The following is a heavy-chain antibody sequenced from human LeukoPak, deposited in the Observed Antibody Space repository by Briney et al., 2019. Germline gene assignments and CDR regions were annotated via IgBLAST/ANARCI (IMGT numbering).Heavy chain of an antibody. D-gene: IGHD6-19*01. CDR3: AKAAPGVAVAGYFDY. Sequence: GGSLRLSCAASGFTFSTYSLNWVRQAPPKGLEWVSSISSSSGYIYYEDSVKGRFTISRDNAKNSLYLQMNSLRAEDTALHYCAKAAPGVAVAGYFDYWGQGTLVTVSS. V-gene: IGHV3-21*04. CDR1: GFTFSTYS. CDR2: ISSSSGYI. J-gene: IGHJ4*02.